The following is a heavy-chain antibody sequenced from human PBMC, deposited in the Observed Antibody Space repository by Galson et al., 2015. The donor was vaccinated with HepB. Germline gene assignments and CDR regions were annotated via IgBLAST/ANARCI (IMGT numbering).Heavy chain of an antibody. D-gene: IGHD3-22*01. CDR3: ARGKYDSGTDYYFDY. CDR2: ISSSSIYI. J-gene: IGHJ4*02. Sequence: SLRLSCAASGFSFSSYSMNWVRQAPGKGLEWVSAISSSSIYIYQADSVKGRFTTPRDNAKNSLYLQMNSLRAEDTAAYYCARGKYDSGTDYYFDYWGQGTLVTVSS. CDR1: GFSFSSYS. V-gene: IGHV3-21*01.